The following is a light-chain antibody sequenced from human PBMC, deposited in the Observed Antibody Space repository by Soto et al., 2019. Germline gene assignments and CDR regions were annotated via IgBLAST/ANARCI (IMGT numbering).Light chain of an antibody. J-gene: IGKJ5*01. V-gene: IGKV3-20*01. CDR3: QQYGSSPRVT. Sequence: EIVLTQSPATVSLSPGERATLSCWASQSLSSYLAWYQQKPGQAPRLLIYGASSRATGIPDRFSGSGSGTDFTLTISRLEPEDFAVYYCQQYGSSPRVTFGQGTRLEIK. CDR1: QSLSSY. CDR2: GAS.